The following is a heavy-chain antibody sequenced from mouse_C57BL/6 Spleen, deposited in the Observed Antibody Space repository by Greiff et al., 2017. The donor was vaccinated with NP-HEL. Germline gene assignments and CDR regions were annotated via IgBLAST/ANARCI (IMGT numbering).Heavy chain of an antibody. V-gene: IGHV1-52*01. Sequence: QVQLQQPGAELVRPGSSVKLSCKASGYTFTSYWMHWVKQRPIQGLEWIGNIDPSDSETHYNQKFKDKATLTVDKSSSTAYMQLSSLTSEDSAVYYCARPYYYGSGLQYFDVWGTGTTVTVSS. CDR1: GYTFTSYW. D-gene: IGHD1-1*01. J-gene: IGHJ1*03. CDR3: ARPYYYGSGLQYFDV. CDR2: IDPSDSET.